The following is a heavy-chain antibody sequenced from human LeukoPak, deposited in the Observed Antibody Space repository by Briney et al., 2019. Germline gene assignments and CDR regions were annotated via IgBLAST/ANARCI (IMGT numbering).Heavy chain of an antibody. J-gene: IGHJ4*02. Sequence: PGGSLRLSCAASGFTFDDYAMHWVRQAPGKGLEWVSGISWNSGSIGYADSVKGRFTISRDNAKNSLYLQMNSLRAEDTAVYYCARGENNYFFDYWGQGTLVTVSS. V-gene: IGHV3-9*01. CDR3: ARGENNYFFDY. CDR1: GFTFDDYA. D-gene: IGHD5-24*01. CDR2: ISWNSGSI.